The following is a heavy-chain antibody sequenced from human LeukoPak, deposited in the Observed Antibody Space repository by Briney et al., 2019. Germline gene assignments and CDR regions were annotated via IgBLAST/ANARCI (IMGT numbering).Heavy chain of an antibody. V-gene: IGHV1-2*02. D-gene: IGHD6-6*01. CDR1: GYTFTGYY. CDR3: ARPRGYSSSDFDY. J-gene: IGHJ4*02. CDR2: INPNSGGT. Sequence: ASVKVSCKASGYTFTGYYMHWVRQAPGQGLEWMGWINPNSGGTNYAQKFQGRVTMTRDTSISTAYMELSRLRSDDTAVHYCARPRGYSSSDFDYWGQGTLVTVSS.